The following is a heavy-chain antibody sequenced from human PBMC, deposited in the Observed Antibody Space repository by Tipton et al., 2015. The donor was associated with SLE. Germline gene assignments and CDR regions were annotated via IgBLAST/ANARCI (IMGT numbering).Heavy chain of an antibody. J-gene: IGHJ5*02. CDR3: ARDRVVVGTGGWFDT. D-gene: IGHD2-8*02. CDR1: GGSISKGGYY. V-gene: IGHV4-31*03. Sequence: TLSLTCTVSGGSISKGGYYWSWIRHRPGNGLEWIGYIYYSGRTYYNPSLESRVSISIDTSKNQFSLNLFSVTAADTAVYYCARDRVVVGTGGWFDTWGQGTLVTVS. CDR2: IYYSGRT.